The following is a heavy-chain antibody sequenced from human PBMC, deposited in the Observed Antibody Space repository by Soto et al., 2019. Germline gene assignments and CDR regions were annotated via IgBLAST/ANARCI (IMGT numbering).Heavy chain of an antibody. CDR2: IYTSASI. J-gene: IGHJ6*02. D-gene: IGHD6-19*01. CDR3: ARAREAGSNFYYGMDV. Sequence: SETLSLTCSVSGADINTYSWTWIRQPAGKGLEWIGRIYTSASINYNPSLKGRVTLSVDTSTNQVSLRLASLTAADTAIYYCARAREAGSNFYYGMDVWGQGTTVT. CDR1: GADINTYS. V-gene: IGHV4-4*07.